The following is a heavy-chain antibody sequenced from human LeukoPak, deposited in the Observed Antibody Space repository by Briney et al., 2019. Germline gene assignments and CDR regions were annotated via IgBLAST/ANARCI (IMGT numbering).Heavy chain of an antibody. CDR1: GFTFSSYP. Sequence: GGPLRLSCSVSGFTFSSYPMYWVRQAPGKGLEYVSGISSNGDTTYYADSVKGRFTISRDNFKNTLYLQMSSLRAEDTAVYYCARDFEAPSNCWGQGTLVTVSS. J-gene: IGHJ4*02. V-gene: IGHV3-64D*09. D-gene: IGHD3-9*01. CDR2: ISSNGDTT. CDR3: ARDFEAPSNC.